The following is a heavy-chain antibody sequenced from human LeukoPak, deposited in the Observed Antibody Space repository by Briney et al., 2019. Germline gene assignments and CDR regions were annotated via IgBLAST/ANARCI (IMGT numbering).Heavy chain of an antibody. CDR2: INHSGST. V-gene: IGHV4-34*01. CDR1: GGSFNGYY. Sequence: SETLSLTCAVYGGSFNGYYWSWIRQPPGKGLGWIGEINHSGSTNYNPSLKSRVTISVDTSKNQFSLKLSSVTAADTAVYYCARGAVTAQDYWGQGTLVTVSS. D-gene: IGHD2-21*02. J-gene: IGHJ4*02. CDR3: ARGAVTAQDY.